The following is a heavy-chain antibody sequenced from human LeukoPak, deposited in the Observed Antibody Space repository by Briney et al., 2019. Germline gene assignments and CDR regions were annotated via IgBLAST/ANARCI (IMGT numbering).Heavy chain of an antibody. Sequence: PSETLSLTCTVSGYSIGSGYYWGWIRQPPGRGLEWIGCIFRSGNTYYHPSLTSRVTISADMSKNELSLKLNSVTVADTAIYYCARLGQEWLVGGAFDYWGQGALVTVSS. CDR1: GYSIGSGYY. V-gene: IGHV4-38-2*02. D-gene: IGHD6-19*01. CDR3: ARLGQEWLVGGAFDY. CDR2: IFRSGNT. J-gene: IGHJ4*02.